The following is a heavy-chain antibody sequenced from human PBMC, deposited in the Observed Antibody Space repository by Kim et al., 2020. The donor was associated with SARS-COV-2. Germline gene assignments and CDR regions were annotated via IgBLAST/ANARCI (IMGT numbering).Heavy chain of an antibody. Sequence: GGSLRLSCVGFGFNFNDYGINWVRQAPGKGLEWISYISRTSGSIYYADSVKGRFTIARDKAEKSVFLQMNSLRDDDTAVYYCARELEIWTLAVFIGVPTYYNVLDVWGQGTTVTVSS. CDR2: ISRTSGSI. CDR1: GFNFNDYG. CDR3: ARELEIWTLAVFIGVPTYYNVLDV. V-gene: IGHV3-48*02. D-gene: IGHD3-3*01. J-gene: IGHJ6*02.